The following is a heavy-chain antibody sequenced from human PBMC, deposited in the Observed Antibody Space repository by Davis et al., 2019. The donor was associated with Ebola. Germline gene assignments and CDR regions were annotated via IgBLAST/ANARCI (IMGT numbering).Heavy chain of an antibody. CDR2: IYSSGST. CDR1: GGSITNYY. J-gene: IGHJ2*01. Sequence: SETLSLTCTVSGGSITNYYWSWIRQSPGKALEWIEYIYSSGSTNYNPSLKSRVTLSVDTSKKQFSLKLSSVTAADTAVYFCARLSGLFSSSTGALYIDLWGRGTLVSVSS. D-gene: IGHD6-6*01. CDR3: ARLSGLFSSSTGALYIDL. V-gene: IGHV4-59*12.